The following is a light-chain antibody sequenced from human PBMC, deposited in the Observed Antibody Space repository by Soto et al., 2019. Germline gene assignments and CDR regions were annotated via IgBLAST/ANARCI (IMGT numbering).Light chain of an antibody. CDR3: QQYGTSPCA. J-gene: IGKJ3*01. CDR2: GAS. Sequence: EIVLTQSPGTLSLSPGERATLSCRASQSVSNNYLAWYQQKPGQAPRLLISGASNRATGIPDRFSGSGSGTDFTLAISSLEPEDFEVYYCQQYGTSPCAFGPGTKVYLK. CDR1: QSVSNNY. V-gene: IGKV3-20*01.